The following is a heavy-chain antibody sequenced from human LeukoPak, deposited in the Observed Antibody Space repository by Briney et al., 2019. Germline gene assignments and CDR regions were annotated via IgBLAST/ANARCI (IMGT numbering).Heavy chain of an antibody. CDR2: IYSGGDT. CDR3: ARGGRNSGNFYLGSYFDL. V-gene: IGHV3-66*01. J-gene: IGHJ4*02. CDR1: GFTVNGNY. D-gene: IGHD3-10*01. Sequence: PGGSLRLSCAASGFTVNGNYMSWVRQAPGKGLEWVSMIYSGGDTYYADSVRDRFTISRDSSKNALYLQMNSLGADDTAVYYCARGGRNSGNFYLGSYFDLWGQGTPVPVSS.